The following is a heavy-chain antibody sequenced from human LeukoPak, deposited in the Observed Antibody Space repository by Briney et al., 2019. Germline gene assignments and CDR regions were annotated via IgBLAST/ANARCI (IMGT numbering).Heavy chain of an antibody. CDR2: ISSSSSYI. D-gene: IGHD6-19*01. Sequence: GGSLRLSCAASGFTFSSYSMNWVRQAPGKGLEWVSSISSSSSYIYYADSVKGRFTISRDNAKNSLYLQMNSLRAEDTAVYYCARDRPQLWLVRGQRGYYYYMDVWGKGTTVTISS. V-gene: IGHV3-21*01. J-gene: IGHJ6*03. CDR1: GFTFSSYS. CDR3: ARDRPQLWLVRGQRGYYYYMDV.